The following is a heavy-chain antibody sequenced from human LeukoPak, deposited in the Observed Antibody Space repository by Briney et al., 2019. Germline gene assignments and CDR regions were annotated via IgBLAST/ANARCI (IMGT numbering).Heavy chain of an antibody. Sequence: SETLSLTCAVYGDSFSGYYWSWLRQPPGKGREWMGEINHSGSTNYNPSLKRRVTISVDASKKQFSRKLSSVTAADTAVYYCARRGAVAGQGGWFDPWGQGTLVTVSS. V-gene: IGHV4-34*01. CDR3: ARRGAVAGQGGWFDP. D-gene: IGHD6-19*01. J-gene: IGHJ5*02. CDR1: GDSFSGYY. CDR2: INHSGST.